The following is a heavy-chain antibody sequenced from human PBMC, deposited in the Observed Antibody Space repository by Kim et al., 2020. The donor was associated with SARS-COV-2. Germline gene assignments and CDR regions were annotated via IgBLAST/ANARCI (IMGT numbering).Heavy chain of an antibody. CDR3: ARDSIAVAGNDYYYGMDV. J-gene: IGHJ6*02. CDR1: GFTFSSYW. Sequence: GGSLRLSCAASGFTFSSYWMSWVRQAPGKGLEWVANIKQDGSEKYYVDSVKGRFTISRDNAKNSLYLQMNSLRAEDTAVYYCARDSIAVAGNDYYYGMDVWGQGTPVTVSS. D-gene: IGHD6-19*01. V-gene: IGHV3-7*05. CDR2: IKQDGSEK.